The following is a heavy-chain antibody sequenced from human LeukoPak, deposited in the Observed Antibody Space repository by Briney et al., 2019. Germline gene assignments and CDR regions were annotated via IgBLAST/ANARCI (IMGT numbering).Heavy chain of an antibody. CDR1: GGSISSGSYY. CDR3: ARVGYYDSSGYRGYYYYYYMDV. CDR2: IYTSGST. D-gene: IGHD3-22*01. V-gene: IGHV4-61*02. Sequence: SSETLPLTCTVSGGSISSGSYYWSWIRQPAGKGLEWIGRIYTSGSTNYNPSLKSRVTISVDTSKNQFSLKLSSVTAADTAVYYCARVGYYDSSGYRGYYYYYYMDVWGKGTTVTVSS. J-gene: IGHJ6*03.